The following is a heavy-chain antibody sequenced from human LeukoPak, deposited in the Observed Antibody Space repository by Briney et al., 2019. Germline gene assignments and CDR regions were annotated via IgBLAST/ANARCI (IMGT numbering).Heavy chain of an antibody. Sequence: SETLSLTCAVYGGSFSGYYWSWIRQPPGKGLEWIGEINHSGSTNYNPSLKSRVTISVDTSKNQFSLKLSSVTAADTAVYYCARAMRGYYYGMDVWGQGTTVTVSS. J-gene: IGHJ6*02. CDR1: GGSFSGYY. V-gene: IGHV4-34*01. CDR3: ARAMRGYYYGMDV. D-gene: IGHD3-10*01. CDR2: INHSGST.